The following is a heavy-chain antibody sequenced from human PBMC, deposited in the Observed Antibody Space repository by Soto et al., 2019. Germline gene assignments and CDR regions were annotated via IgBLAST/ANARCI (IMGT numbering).Heavy chain of an antibody. D-gene: IGHD3-9*01. CDR1: GFNFSGYT. V-gene: IGHV3-23*01. Sequence: LRLSCAASGFNFSGYTMNWVRQAQGKGLEWLSGINGGGGTTYYADSLKGRFTISRDDSKNILYLQMNSPRAEDTAIYYCAKDRHPDGIWTFDYWGRGTLVTVSS. CDR2: INGGGGTT. CDR3: AKDRHPDGIWTFDY. J-gene: IGHJ4*02.